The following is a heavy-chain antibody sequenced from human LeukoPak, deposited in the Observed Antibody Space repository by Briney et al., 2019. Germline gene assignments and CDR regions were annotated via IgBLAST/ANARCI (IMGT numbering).Heavy chain of an antibody. CDR1: GYTFTSTG. J-gene: IGHJ3*01. CDR3: ARDAPRWRNAFDF. D-gene: IGHD4-23*01. V-gene: IGHV1-18*01. Sequence: ALVKVSCKASGYTFTSTGICWVRQAPGQGLEWMGWVSAYNGNTNYAQKFRGRVTMTRDTSTNTAYMELRSLRSDDTAVYFCARDAPRWRNAFDFWGQGTMVTVSS. CDR2: VSAYNGNT.